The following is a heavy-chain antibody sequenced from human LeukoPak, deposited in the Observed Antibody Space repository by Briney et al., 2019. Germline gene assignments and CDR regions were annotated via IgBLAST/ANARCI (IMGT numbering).Heavy chain of an antibody. J-gene: IGHJ4*02. CDR1: GFTFSSYA. Sequence: GGSLRLSCAASGFTFSSYAMHWVRQAPGKGLEWVSGISGSAGSTYYADSVKGRFTISRDNSRNTLYLQMNSLRADDTAVYYCARRDLGYYFDYWGQGTLVTVSS. V-gene: IGHV3-23*01. D-gene: IGHD2-15*01. CDR2: ISGSAGST. CDR3: ARRDLGYYFDY.